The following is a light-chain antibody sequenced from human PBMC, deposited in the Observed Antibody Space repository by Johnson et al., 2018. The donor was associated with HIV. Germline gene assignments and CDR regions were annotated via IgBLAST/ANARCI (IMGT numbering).Light chain of an antibody. CDR2: ENN. Sequence: TQPPSVSAAPGQQVTISCSGSSSNIGNNYVSWYQQLPGTAPKLLIYENNKRPSGIPDRFSGSKSGTSATLGITGLQTGDEADYYCGTWDSSLILYVFGTGTKVTVL. CDR1: SSNIGNNY. CDR3: GTWDSSLILYV. V-gene: IGLV1-51*02. J-gene: IGLJ1*01.